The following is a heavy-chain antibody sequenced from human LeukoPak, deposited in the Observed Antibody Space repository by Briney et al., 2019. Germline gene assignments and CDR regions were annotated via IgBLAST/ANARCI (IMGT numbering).Heavy chain of an antibody. D-gene: IGHD3-10*01. Sequence: PGGSLRLSCAASGFTFSDYYMSWIRQAPGKGLEWVSYISSSGSIIYYADSVKGRFTISRDNAKNSLYLQMNSLRAEDTAVYYCAREPGLLWFGELSGTFFDYWGQGTLATVSS. CDR1: GFTFSDYY. CDR2: ISSSGSII. V-gene: IGHV3-11*04. CDR3: AREPGLLWFGELSGTFFDY. J-gene: IGHJ4*02.